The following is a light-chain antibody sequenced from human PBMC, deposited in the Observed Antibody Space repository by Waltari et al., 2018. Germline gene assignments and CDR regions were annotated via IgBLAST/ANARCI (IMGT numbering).Light chain of an antibody. CDR3: SSYTTSSTRDWV. V-gene: IGLV2-14*01. CDR1: SRDVGGNTS. Sequence: QSALTQPPSVSGSPGQSITISCPGTSRDVGGNTSLSWSHQVPGKAPKLMIYDVTNRPSGVSDRFSASKSGNTASLTISGLQAEDEADYYCSSYTTSSTRDWVFGGGTKLTVL. CDR2: DVT. J-gene: IGLJ3*02.